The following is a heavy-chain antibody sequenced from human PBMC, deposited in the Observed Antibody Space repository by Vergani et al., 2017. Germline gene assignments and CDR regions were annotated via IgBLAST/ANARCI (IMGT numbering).Heavy chain of an antibody. J-gene: IGHJ4*02. Sequence: EVQLLESGGGLVQPGGSLRLSCEASGFTFRNYAMSWVRQAPGKGLEWVSALSGSGGLTFYADSVKGRFTVSRDNSKDTVFLQMSSRRAEDTAVYFCAKEADELVVVEAARGHFDSWGKGILVSVSS. V-gene: IGHV3-23*01. CDR2: LSGSGGLT. D-gene: IGHD2-15*01. CDR1: GFTFRNYA. CDR3: AKEADELVVVEAARGHFDS.